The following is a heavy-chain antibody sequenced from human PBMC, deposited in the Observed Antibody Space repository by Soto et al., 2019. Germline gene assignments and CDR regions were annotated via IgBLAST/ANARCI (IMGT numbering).Heavy chain of an antibody. J-gene: IGHJ4*02. CDR1: VFTICRYA. D-gene: IGHD6-13*01. CDR3: AKEDPAAAGYIDY. Sequence: GGCLTVSYSASVFTICRYAISWVRQAGGKGVEWVSGMRGRGSSTYYADSVKGRFTVSRDNSKNTLYQQMNSLRAEDTAVYYCAKEDPAAAGYIDYWGQGTLVTVSS. CDR2: MRGRGSST. V-gene: IGHV3-23*01.